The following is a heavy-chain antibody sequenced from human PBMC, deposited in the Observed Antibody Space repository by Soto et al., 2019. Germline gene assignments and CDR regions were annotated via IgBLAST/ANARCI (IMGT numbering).Heavy chain of an antibody. D-gene: IGHD4-4*01. J-gene: IGHJ6*02. Sequence: AVKVSCKASGGTFSSYAISWVRQAPGQGLEWMGRIIPFIGTANYAQKFQGRVTITADESTSTAYMELTSLRSEDTAVYYCASFVMNTVPTFYYYGMDVWGQGTTVTVSS. CDR3: ASFVMNTVPTFYYYGMDV. V-gene: IGHV1-69*11. CDR2: IIPFIGTA. CDR1: GGTFSSYA.